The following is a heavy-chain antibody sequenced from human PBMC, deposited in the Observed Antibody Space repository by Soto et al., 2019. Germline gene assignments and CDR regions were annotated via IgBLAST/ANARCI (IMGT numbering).Heavy chain of an antibody. CDR1: GFTFSSYA. J-gene: IGHJ4*02. D-gene: IGHD2-15*01. CDR2: IWFDGSNK. Sequence: GGSLRLSCAASGFTFSSYAMHWVRQAPGKGLEWVALIWFDGSNKYYIESVKGRFTISRDNSKNTLYLQMNSLRAEDTAVYYCARDRGTSNSCHDYWGQGTLVTVSS. CDR3: ARDRGTSNSCHDY. V-gene: IGHV3-33*01.